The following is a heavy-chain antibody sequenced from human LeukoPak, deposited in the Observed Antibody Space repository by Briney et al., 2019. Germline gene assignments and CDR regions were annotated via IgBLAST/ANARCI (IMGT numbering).Heavy chain of an antibody. J-gene: IGHJ4*02. V-gene: IGHV3-30*02. CDR2: IRYDGSNK. CDR3: AKDDLYY. D-gene: IGHD2-8*01. CDR1: GFTFSSYG. Sequence: GGYLRLSCAASGFTFSSYGMHWVRQAPGKGLEWVAFIRYDGSNKYFADSVKGRFTISRDNSKNTLYLQMNSLRAEDTAVYYCAKDDLYYWGQGTLVTVSS.